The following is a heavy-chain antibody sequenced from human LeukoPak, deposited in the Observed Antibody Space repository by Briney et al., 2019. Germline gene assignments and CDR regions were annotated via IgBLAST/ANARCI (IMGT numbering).Heavy chain of an antibody. CDR3: ARRGYYDSSGAFDY. D-gene: IGHD3-22*01. Sequence: SETLSLTCTVSGGSISSYYWGWIRQPPGKGLEWIGYIYYSGSTNYNPSLKSRVTISVDTSKNQFSLKLSSVTAADTAVYYCARRGYYDSSGAFDYWGQGTLVTVSS. CDR1: GGSISSYY. CDR2: IYYSGST. J-gene: IGHJ4*02. V-gene: IGHV4-59*08.